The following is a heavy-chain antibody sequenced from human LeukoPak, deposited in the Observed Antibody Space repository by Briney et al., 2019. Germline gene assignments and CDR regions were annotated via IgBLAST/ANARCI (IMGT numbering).Heavy chain of an antibody. CDR2: IRFDGGNK. J-gene: IGHJ4*02. CDR1: GNTFSSYG. Sequence: GGSLRLSCAASGNTFSSYGMHWVRQAPGKGLEWVAFIRFDGGNKYYADSVKGRFTISRDNSKNTLYLQMNSLRAEDTAVYYCAKDDDYWGQGTLVTVSS. CDR3: AKDDDY. V-gene: IGHV3-30*02.